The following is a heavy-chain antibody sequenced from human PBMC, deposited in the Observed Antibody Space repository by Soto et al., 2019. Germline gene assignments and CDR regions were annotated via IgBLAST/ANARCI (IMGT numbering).Heavy chain of an antibody. D-gene: IGHD1-1*01. CDR2: IIPILGIA. Sequence: QVQLVQSGAEVKKPGSSVKVSCKASGGTFSSYTISWVRQAPGQGLEWMGRIIPILGIANYAQKFQGRVTITADKSKSPAYMERSSLRAEDTAVYYCARDRRPVPTLERRSNESSWFDPWGQGTLVTVSS. CDR1: GGTFSSYT. J-gene: IGHJ5*02. CDR3: ARDRRPVPTLERRSNESSWFDP. V-gene: IGHV1-69*08.